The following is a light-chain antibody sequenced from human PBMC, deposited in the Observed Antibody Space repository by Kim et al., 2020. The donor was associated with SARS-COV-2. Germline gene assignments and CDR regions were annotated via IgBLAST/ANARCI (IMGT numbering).Light chain of an antibody. CDR2: KAS. V-gene: IGKV1-5*03. Sequence: DIQMTQSPSTLSAFVGDRVTITCRASQSISSWLAWYQQKPGEAPKLLIYKASSLESGVPSRFSGSGSGTEFTLTISSLQPDDFATYYCEQYNSYSEFGQGTKVDIK. CDR3: EQYNSYSE. CDR1: QSISSW. J-gene: IGKJ1*01.